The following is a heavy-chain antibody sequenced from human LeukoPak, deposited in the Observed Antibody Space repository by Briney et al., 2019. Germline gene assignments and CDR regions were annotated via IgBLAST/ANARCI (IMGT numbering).Heavy chain of an antibody. CDR1: GYTFTSYD. CDR3: VAGLASCYYYYGMDV. V-gene: IGHV1-8*01. CDR2: MNPNSGNT. D-gene: IGHD3/OR15-3a*01. J-gene: IGHJ6*02. Sequence: ASVKVSCKASGYTFTSYDINWVRQATGQGLEWMGWMNPNSGNTGYAQKFQGRVTMTRNTSISTAYMELSSLRSEDTAVYYCVAGLASCYYYYGMDVWGQGTTVTVSS.